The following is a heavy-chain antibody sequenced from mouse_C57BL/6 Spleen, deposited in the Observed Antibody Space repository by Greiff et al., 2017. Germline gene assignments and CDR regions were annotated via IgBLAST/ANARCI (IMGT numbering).Heavy chain of an antibody. CDR3: ARSDAMDY. CDR1: GYTFTSYW. J-gene: IGHJ4*01. Sequence: QVQLQQPGAELVKPGASVKLSCKASGYTFTSYWMHWVKQRPGQGLEWIGMIHTNSGSTNYNEKFKSKATLTVDNSSSTAYLQLSSLTSEDSAVYYCARSDAMDYWGQGTSVTVSS. V-gene: IGHV1-64*01. CDR2: IHTNSGST.